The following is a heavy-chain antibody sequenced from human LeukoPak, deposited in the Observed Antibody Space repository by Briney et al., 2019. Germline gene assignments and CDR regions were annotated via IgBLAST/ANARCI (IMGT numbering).Heavy chain of an antibody. CDR1: GDSINSLDL. CDR3: ARHYGP. V-gene: IGHV4-39*01. D-gene: IGHD3-10*01. Sequence: SETLSLTCTVSGDSINSLDLWSWVRQPPGKGLEWIGSIYDSGSTYYNPSLKSRVTISVDTSKNQFSLKLNSVTAADTAVYYCARHYGPWGQGTLVTVSS. CDR2: IYDSGST. J-gene: IGHJ5*02.